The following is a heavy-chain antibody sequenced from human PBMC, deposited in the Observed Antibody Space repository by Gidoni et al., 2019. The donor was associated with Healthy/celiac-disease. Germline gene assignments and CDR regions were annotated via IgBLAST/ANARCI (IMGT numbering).Heavy chain of an antibody. CDR1: GFTFSSYG. V-gene: IGHV3-30*04. Sequence: QVQLVESGGGVVQPGRSLRLSCAASGFTFSSYGMHWVSQAPGKGLEGVAVISYAGRNKYYADSVKGRFTISRDNSKNTLYLQMNSLRAEDTAVYYCAREHPGGWFDPWGQGTLVTVSS. CDR2: ISYAGRNK. J-gene: IGHJ5*02. CDR3: AREHPGGWFDP.